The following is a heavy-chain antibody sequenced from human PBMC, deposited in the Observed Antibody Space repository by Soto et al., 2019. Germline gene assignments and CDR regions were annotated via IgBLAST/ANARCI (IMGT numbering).Heavy chain of an antibody. CDR1: GYTFTSYA. J-gene: IGHJ4*02. Sequence: QVQLVQSGAEVKKPGASVKVSCKASGYTFTSYAMHWVRQAPGQRLEWMGWINAGNGNTNYSQKFQGRVNITRDTSASTAYMELSSLRSEDTAVYYCAGVYYDRSGVFDYWGQGTLVTVSA. CDR3: AGVYYDRSGVFDY. D-gene: IGHD3-22*01. V-gene: IGHV1-3*01. CDR2: INAGNGNT.